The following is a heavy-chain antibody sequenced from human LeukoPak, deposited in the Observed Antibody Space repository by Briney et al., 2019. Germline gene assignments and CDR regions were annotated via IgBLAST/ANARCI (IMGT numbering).Heavy chain of an antibody. J-gene: IGHJ4*02. V-gene: IGHV1-2*02. CDR2: INPNTGGT. CDR1: GYTFTGYY. Sequence: ASVKVSCKASGYTFTGYYVQWVRQAPGQGLEWMGWINPNTGGTDYAQNFQGRVTMTRDTSISTSYMELSSLRSDDTAVYYCARDRHNTRTLDYWGQGTLVTVSS. CDR3: ARDRHNTRTLDY. D-gene: IGHD1-14*01.